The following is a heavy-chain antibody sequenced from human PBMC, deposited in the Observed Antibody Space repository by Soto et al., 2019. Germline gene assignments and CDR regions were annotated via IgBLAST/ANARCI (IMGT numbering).Heavy chain of an antibody. CDR1: GFTFSSYS. CDR3: AKDQCLIVVVVAATFDY. D-gene: IGHD2-15*01. Sequence: GGSLRLSCASSGFTFSSYSMNWVRQAPGKGLEWVSSISSSSSYIYYADSVKGRFTISRDNSKNSLYLQMNSLRAEDTAVYYCAKDQCLIVVVVAATFDYWGQGTLVTVSS. V-gene: IGHV3-21*04. J-gene: IGHJ4*02. CDR2: ISSSSSYI.